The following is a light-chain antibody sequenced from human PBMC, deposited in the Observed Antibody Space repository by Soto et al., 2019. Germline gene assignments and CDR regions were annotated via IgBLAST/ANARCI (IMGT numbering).Light chain of an antibody. CDR3: QQYNNWPPGT. CDR1: QSVSSN. V-gene: IGKV3-15*01. CDR2: GAS. Sequence: EIVMTQSPATLSVSPGERATLSCRASQSVSSNLAWYQQKPGQAPRLLIHGASTRATGIPARFSGSGSGTEFTLTISSLQSEDFAVYHCQQYNNWPPGTFGPGTKVEIK. J-gene: IGKJ1*01.